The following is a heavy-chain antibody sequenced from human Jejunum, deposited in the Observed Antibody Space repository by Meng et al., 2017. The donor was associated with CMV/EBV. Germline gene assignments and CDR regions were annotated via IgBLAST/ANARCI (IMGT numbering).Heavy chain of an antibody. V-gene: IGHV1-18*01. CDR1: GYLLTNFG. Sequence: ASGYLLTNFGISWLRQAPGQGLEWMGWISADNGNTDYAQNLQGRVTMTTDTSTSTAYMELGSLRSDDTAVYYCARTGIGARQFDYWGQGILVTVSS. D-gene: IGHD6-6*01. CDR3: ARTGIGARQFDY. CDR2: ISADNGNT. J-gene: IGHJ4*02.